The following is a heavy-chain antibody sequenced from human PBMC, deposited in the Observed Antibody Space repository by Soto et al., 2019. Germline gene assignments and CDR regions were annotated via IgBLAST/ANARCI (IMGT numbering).Heavy chain of an antibody. CDR1: GGPISSGGYY. J-gene: IGHJ6*02. CDR3: AREPCGGDCYGYYYHGMDV. V-gene: IGHV4-31*03. D-gene: IGHD2-21*02. CDR2: IYYSGST. Sequence: PSDTLSLTYSISGGPISSGGYYWSWIRQHPGKGLEWIAYIYYSGSTYYNPSLKSRVTISVDTSKNQFSLKLSSVTAADTAMYYCAREPCGGDCYGYYYHGMDVWGQGTTVT.